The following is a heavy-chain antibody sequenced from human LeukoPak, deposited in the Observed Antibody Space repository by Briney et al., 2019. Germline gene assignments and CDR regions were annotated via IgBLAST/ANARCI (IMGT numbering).Heavy chain of an antibody. Sequence: GGSLRLSCAASGFTFSSYGMHWVRQAPGKGLEWVAVIWYDGSNKYYADSVKGRFTISRDNSKNTLYLQMNSLRAEDTAVYYCARNYYDSSGYPYYYHGMDVWGQGTTVTVSS. CDR2: IWYDGSNK. CDR1: GFTFSSYG. D-gene: IGHD3-22*01. CDR3: ARNYYDSSGYPYYYHGMDV. V-gene: IGHV3-33*01. J-gene: IGHJ6*02.